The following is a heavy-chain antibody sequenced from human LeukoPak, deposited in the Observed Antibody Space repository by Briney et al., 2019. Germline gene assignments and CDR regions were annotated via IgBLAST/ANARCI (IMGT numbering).Heavy chain of an antibody. V-gene: IGHV3-30-3*01. CDR1: GFTFSSYA. D-gene: IGHD3-3*01. CDR2: ISYDGSNK. J-gene: IGHJ4*02. Sequence: GGPLRLSCAASGFTFSSYAMHWVRQAPGKGLEWVAVISYDGSNKYYADSVKGRFTISRDNSKNTLYLQMNSLRAEDTAVYYCARDVANYDFWSGYFDYWGQGTLVTVSS. CDR3: ARDVANYDFWSGYFDY.